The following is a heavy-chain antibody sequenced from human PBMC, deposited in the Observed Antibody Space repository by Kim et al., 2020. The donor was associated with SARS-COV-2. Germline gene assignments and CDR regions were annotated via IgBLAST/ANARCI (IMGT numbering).Heavy chain of an antibody. J-gene: IGHJ5*02. CDR2: IYYSGST. D-gene: IGHD6-19*01. V-gene: IGHV4-59*08. Sequence: SETLSLTCTVSGGSISSYYWSWIRQPPGKGLEWIGYIYYSGSTNYNPPLKSRVTISVDTSKNQFSLKLSSVTAADTAVYYCARQDSSGWYWFDPWGQGTLVTVSS. CDR1: GGSISSYY. CDR3: ARQDSSGWYWFDP.